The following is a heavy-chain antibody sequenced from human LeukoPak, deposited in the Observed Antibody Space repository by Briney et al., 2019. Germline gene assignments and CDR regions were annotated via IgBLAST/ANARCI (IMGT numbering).Heavy chain of an antibody. CDR2: IYYSGST. CDR3: ARHVLYYYYGMDV. D-gene: IGHD3-10*02. J-gene: IGHJ6*02. CDR1: GGSISSYY. Sequence: PSETLSLTCTVSGGSISSYYRSWIRQPPGKGLEWIGYIYYSGSTNYNPSLKSRVTISVDTSKNQFSLKLSSVTAADTAVYYCARHVLYYYYGMDVWGQGTTVTVSS. V-gene: IGHV4-59*08.